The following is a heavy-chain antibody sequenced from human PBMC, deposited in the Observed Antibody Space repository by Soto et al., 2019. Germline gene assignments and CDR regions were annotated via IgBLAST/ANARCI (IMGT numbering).Heavy chain of an antibody. CDR1: DGSMNSDSSY. CDR2: INHSGST. Sequence: PSETLSLTCRVSDGSMNSDSSYWGWIRQPPGKGLEWIGVINHSGSTYHNLSLKGRVTMSVDASRNQFSLKLTSMTAADTAVCYCARLGGYVSVGYYYLWDSWGQGTLVTVSS. CDR3: ARLGGYVSVGYYYLWDS. V-gene: IGHV4-39*01. D-gene: IGHD3-22*01. J-gene: IGHJ4*02.